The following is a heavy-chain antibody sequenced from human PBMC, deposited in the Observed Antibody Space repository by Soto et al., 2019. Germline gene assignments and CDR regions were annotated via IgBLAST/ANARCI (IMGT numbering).Heavy chain of an antibody. Sequence: GGSLRLSCAASGFTFSSYAMHWVRQAPGKGLEWVAVISYDGSNKYYADSVKGRFTISRDNSKNTLYLQMNSLRAEDTAVYYCARREVQSWYGMDVLGQGTAVTVSS. CDR2: ISYDGSNK. CDR3: ARREVQSWYGMDV. CDR1: GFTFSSYA. D-gene: IGHD1-26*01. V-gene: IGHV3-30-3*01. J-gene: IGHJ6*02.